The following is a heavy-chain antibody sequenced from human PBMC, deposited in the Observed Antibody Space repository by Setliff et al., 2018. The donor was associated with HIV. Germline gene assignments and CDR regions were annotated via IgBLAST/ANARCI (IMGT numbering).Heavy chain of an antibody. D-gene: IGHD2-15*01. V-gene: IGHV1-46*01. Sequence: GASVKVSCKASGYTFTSYYMHWVRQAPGQGLEWMGIINPSGGSTSYAQKFQGRVTLTTDELMKTAYMELSSLRSEDTAVYYCAREGLVNWGQGTLVTVPQ. CDR3: AREGLVN. CDR1: GYTFTSYY. CDR2: INPSGGST. J-gene: IGHJ4*02.